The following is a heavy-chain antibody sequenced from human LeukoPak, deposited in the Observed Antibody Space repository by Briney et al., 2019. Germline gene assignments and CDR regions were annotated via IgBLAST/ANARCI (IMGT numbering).Heavy chain of an antibody. CDR2: IRQDGSVQ. J-gene: IGHJ4*02. D-gene: IGHD1/OR15-1a*01. CDR1: GFTFSSYW. V-gene: IGHV3-7*01. Sequence: GGSLRLSCAASGFTFSSYWMSWVRQAPGKGLEWVANIRQDGSVQNYVDSVKGRFTISRDNPKNSVYLQMSSLRAEDTAVYYCRVTTRSRGFDYWGQGTLVTVSS. CDR3: RVTTRSRGFDY.